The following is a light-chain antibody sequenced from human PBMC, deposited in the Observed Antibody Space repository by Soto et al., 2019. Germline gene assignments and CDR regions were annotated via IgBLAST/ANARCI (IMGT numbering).Light chain of an antibody. Sequence: QSVLTRAASVSGSPGQSISISCTGTSSDVGGYNYVSWYQQHPGKAPKLMIYDVSNRPSGVSNRFSGSKSGNTASLTISGLQAEDEADYYCSSYTSSSTLEVFGTGT. CDR1: SSDVGGYNY. V-gene: IGLV2-14*01. J-gene: IGLJ1*01. CDR2: DVS. CDR3: SSYTSSSTLEV.